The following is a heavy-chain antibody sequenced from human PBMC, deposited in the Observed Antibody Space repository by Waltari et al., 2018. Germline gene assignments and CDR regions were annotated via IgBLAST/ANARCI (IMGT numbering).Heavy chain of an antibody. CDR1: GFTFIGYS. CDR2: INSGSTTI. D-gene: IGHD3-22*01. Sequence: EVQLVESGGGLVQPGGSLRLACAASGFTFIGYSMNWGRKAPGKGPEWISYINSGSTTISYADSVSGRFTISRDNAKSFLYLGLFSLRGEDTAVYYCVRDPYHDPSGYPGYWGQGTLVIVSS. CDR3: VRDPYHDPSGYPGY. J-gene: IGHJ4*02. V-gene: IGHV3-48*01.